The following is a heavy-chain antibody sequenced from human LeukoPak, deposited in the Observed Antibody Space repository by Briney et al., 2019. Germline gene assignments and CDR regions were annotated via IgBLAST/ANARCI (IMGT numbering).Heavy chain of an antibody. CDR1: GYTFTSYG. D-gene: IGHD3-16*01. CDR3: ARGGSTDEAPYYYCYMDV. Sequence: GASVKVSCKASGYTFTSYGISWVRQAPGQGLEWMGWISAYNGNTNYAQKLQGRVTMTTDTSTSTAYMELRSLRSDDTAVYYCARGGSTDEAPYYYCYMDVWGKGTTVTVSS. V-gene: IGHV1-18*01. J-gene: IGHJ6*03. CDR2: ISAYNGNT.